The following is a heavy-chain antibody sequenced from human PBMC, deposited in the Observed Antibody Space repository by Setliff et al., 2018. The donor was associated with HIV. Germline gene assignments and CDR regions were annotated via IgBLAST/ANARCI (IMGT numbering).Heavy chain of an antibody. CDR1: GDSMSTYY. D-gene: IGHD6-25*01. CDR2: IHNSGNT. Sequence: SETLSLTCSLSGDSMSTYYWSWIRQTAGKGLEWIGRIHNSGNTNYNPSFMSRVSMSVDTSKSQFSLKLRSVTAADTAVYFCARGYSSAFFHEFFDYWGQGTLVTSP. J-gene: IGHJ4*02. V-gene: IGHV4-4*07. CDR3: ARGYSSAFFHEFFDY.